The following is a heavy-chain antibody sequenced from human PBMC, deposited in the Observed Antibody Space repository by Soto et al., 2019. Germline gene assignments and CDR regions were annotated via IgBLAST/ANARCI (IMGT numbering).Heavy chain of an antibody. V-gene: IGHV3-23*01. Sequence: EVQLLESGGGLVQPGGSLRLSCAASGFTFSSYAMSWVRQAPGKGLEWVSAISGSGGSTYYADSVKGRFTISRDNSKNTRYLQMNSLRAEDTAVYYCAKGPERFSGWYSEFDYWGQGTLVTVSS. CDR3: AKGPERFSGWYSEFDY. CDR2: ISGSGGST. D-gene: IGHD6-19*01. CDR1: GFTFSSYA. J-gene: IGHJ4*02.